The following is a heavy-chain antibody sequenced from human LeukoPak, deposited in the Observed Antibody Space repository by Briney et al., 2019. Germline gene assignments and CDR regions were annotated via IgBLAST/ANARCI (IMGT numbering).Heavy chain of an antibody. V-gene: IGHV1-2*02. CDR2: VNPHSGGT. J-gene: IGHJ6*02. CDR3: ARDSKSARPFYYYFYGLDV. CDR1: GYTFTGYY. D-gene: IGHD1-1*01. Sequence: ASVKVSCKASGYTFTGYYLHWVRQAPGQGLEWMGWVNPHSGGTNYAQKFQGRVTMTRDTSTNTAYMELSGLRSDDTAVFYCARDSKSARPFYYYFYGLDVWGQGTTVTVSS.